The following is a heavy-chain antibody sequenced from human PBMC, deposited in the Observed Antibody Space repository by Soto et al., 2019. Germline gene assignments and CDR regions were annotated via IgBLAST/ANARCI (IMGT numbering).Heavy chain of an antibody. D-gene: IGHD1-26*01. V-gene: IGHV3-7*01. J-gene: IGHJ4*02. CDR3: VRDRSGSYLEGFDY. CDR2: IKQDGSEK. Sequence: EVQLVESGGGLVQLGGSRRLSCAASGFTFSSFWMTWVRQAPGKGLEGVANIKQDGSEKYYVDSVKGRFTISRDNDRNSLFLEMKSMRSEDTAVYSWVRDRSGSYLEGFDYWGQGTLVTVSS. CDR1: GFTFSSFW.